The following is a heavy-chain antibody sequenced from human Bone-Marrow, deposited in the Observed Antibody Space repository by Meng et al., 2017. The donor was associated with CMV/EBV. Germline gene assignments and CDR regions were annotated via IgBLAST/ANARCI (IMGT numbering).Heavy chain of an antibody. J-gene: IGHJ6*02. CDR3: AREKNYGSGSYIHYGMDV. CDR2: ISSSSSYI. Sequence: GGSLRLSCAASGFTFSSYSMNWVRQAPGKGLEWVSSISSSSSYIYYADSVKGRFTISRDNAKNSLYLQMNSLRAEDTAVYYCAREKNYGSGSYIHYGMDVWGQGTTVTVSS. V-gene: IGHV3-21*04. CDR1: GFTFSSYS. D-gene: IGHD3-10*01.